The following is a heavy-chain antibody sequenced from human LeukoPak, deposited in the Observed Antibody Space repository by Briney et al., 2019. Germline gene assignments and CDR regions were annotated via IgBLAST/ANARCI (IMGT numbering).Heavy chain of an antibody. D-gene: IGHD3-9*01. CDR3: ASGGYDILTSYGHFDS. V-gene: IGHV4-38-2*02. CDR1: GYSISSGYY. J-gene: IGHJ4*02. CDR2: IYYSGST. Sequence: SETLSLTYTVSGYSISSGYYWGWIRQPPGKGLEWIGNIYYSGSTNHNPSLKNRVTISVDTSKNQCTLMLGSVTAADTAVYYCASGGYDILTSYGHFDSWGQGTLVTVSS.